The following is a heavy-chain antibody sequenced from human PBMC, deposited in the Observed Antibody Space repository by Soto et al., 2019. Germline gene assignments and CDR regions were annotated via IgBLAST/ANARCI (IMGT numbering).Heavy chain of an antibody. CDR3: ARMMAACGTAFVY. CDR1: GYSFISSW. J-gene: IGHJ4*01. D-gene: IGHD1-26*01. Sequence: PGESLKISCQASGYSFISSWIGWVRQMPGKGLEWMGIIYPGDSDTRYSPSFQGQVTISADKSTSTAYLQWSSLKASDTATYYCARMMAACGTAFVYWGHGPMVTVSS. CDR2: IYPGDSDT. V-gene: IGHV5-51*01.